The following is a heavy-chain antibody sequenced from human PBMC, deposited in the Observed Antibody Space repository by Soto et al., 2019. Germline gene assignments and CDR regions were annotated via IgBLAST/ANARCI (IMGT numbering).Heavy chain of an antibody. D-gene: IGHD3-10*01. CDR1: GGSISSSSYY. CDR2: IYYSGST. V-gene: IGHV4-39*01. CDR3: ARLTMVRGHPPNPNWFDP. Sequence: QLQLQESGPGLVKPSETLSLTCTVSGGSISSSSYYWGWIRQPPGKGLEWIGSIYYSGSTYYNPSLTSRVTISVDTSKNQFSLKLSSVTAADTAVYYCARLTMVRGHPPNPNWFDPWGQGTLVTVSS. J-gene: IGHJ5*02.